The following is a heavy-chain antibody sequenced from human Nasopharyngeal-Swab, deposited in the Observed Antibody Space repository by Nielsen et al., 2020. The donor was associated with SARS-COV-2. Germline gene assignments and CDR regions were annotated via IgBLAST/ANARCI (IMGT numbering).Heavy chain of an antibody. CDR1: GFTFSSYG. CDR3: ASPHNWGDAFDI. J-gene: IGHJ3*02. Sequence: GESLKISCAASGFTFSSYGMHWVRQAPGKGLEWVAVIWYDGSNKYYADSVKGRFTISRDNSKNTLYLQMNSLRAEDTAVYYCASPHNWGDAFDIWGQGTMVTVSS. CDR2: IWYDGSNK. D-gene: IGHD7-27*01. V-gene: IGHV3-33*01.